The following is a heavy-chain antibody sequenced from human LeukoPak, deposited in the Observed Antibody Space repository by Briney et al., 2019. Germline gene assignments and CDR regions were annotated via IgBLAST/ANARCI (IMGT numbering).Heavy chain of an antibody. CDR2: IGTYSDT. J-gene: IGHJ6*02. Sequence: PGGSLRLSCAASGFTFSSYDMHWVRQVPGKGLEWVSGIGTYSDTFYPDSVKGRFIISRDNAMESLFLQMNSLRAGDTAVYFCVRARADYYYALDVWGRGTTVTVSS. V-gene: IGHV3-13*01. CDR3: VRARADYYYALDV. CDR1: GFTFSSYD.